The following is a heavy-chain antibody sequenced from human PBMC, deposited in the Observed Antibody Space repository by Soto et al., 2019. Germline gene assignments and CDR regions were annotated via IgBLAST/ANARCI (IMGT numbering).Heavy chain of an antibody. CDR1: GYTFTSYG. V-gene: IGHV1-18*04. CDR2: ISAYNGNT. Sequence: VASVKVSCKASGYTFTSYGISWVRQAPGQGLEWMGWISAYNGNTTYAQKLQGRVTMTTDTSTSTAYMELRSLRSDDTAVDYCAREFSMMVRGVYDPYGMDVWGQGTTVTVSS. CDR3: AREFSMMVRGVYDPYGMDV. J-gene: IGHJ6*02. D-gene: IGHD3-10*01.